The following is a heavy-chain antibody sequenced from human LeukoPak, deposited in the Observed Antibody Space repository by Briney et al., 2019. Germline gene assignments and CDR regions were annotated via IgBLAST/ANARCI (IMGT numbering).Heavy chain of an antibody. CDR2: IKQDGNEK. V-gene: IGHV3-7*03. D-gene: IGHD5-24*01. CDR3: AKEGRSLQTY. J-gene: IGHJ4*02. Sequence: GGSLRLSCAASGFTFSRYWMSWVRQAPGKRLEWVATIKQDGNEKYYVDSVKGRFTISRDNAKNSLYLQMNSLRVEDTAVYYCAKEGRSLQTYWGQGTLVTVSS. CDR1: GFTFSRYW.